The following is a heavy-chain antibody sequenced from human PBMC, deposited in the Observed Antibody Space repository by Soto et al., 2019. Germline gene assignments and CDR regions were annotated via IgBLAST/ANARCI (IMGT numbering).Heavy chain of an antibody. D-gene: IGHD3-16*02. CDR1: GGSTSSFY. V-gene: IGHV4-59*01. J-gene: IGHJ3*02. CDR3: ARNFNREYYDYVWGSYRHNDAFDI. CDR2: IYYNGGA. Sequence: KPSETLSLICTVSGGSTSSFYWSWIRQPPGKGLEWIGCIYYNGGANYNPSLKSRVTISVDTSKKQLSLRLSSVTAADTAVYYCARNFNREYYDYVWGSYRHNDAFDIWGQGTMVTVSS.